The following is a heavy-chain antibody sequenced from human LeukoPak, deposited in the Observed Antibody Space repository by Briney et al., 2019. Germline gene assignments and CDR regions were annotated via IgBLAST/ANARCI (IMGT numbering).Heavy chain of an antibody. V-gene: IGHV4-34*01. Sequence: SETLSLTCAVYGGSFSGYYRSWIRQPPGKGLEWIGEINHSGSTNYNPSLKSRVTISVDTSKNQFSLKLSSVTAADTAVYYCARGRLRYFDWLCDAFDIWGQGTMVTVSS. J-gene: IGHJ3*02. CDR1: GGSFSGYY. CDR3: ARGRLRYFDWLCDAFDI. CDR2: INHSGST. D-gene: IGHD3-9*01.